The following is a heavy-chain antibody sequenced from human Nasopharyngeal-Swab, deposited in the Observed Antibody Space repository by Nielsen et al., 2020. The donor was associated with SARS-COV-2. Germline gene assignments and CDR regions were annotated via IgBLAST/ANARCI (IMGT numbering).Heavy chain of an antibody. CDR1: GGSISSYY. J-gene: IGHJ3*02. V-gene: IGHV4-59*13. D-gene: IGHD6-13*01. Sequence: SETLSLTCTVSGGSISSYYWSWIRQPPGKGLEWIGYIYYSGSTNYNPSLKSRVTISVDTSKNQFSLKLSSVTAADTAVYYCARDSPAAGTAFDIWGQGTMVTVSS. CDR2: IYYSGST. CDR3: ARDSPAAGTAFDI.